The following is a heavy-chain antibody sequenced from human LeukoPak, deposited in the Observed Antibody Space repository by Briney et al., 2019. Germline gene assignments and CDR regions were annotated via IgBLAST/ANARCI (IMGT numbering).Heavy chain of an antibody. Sequence: ASVKVSCKASGYTFTDYALHWVRQAPGQSPEWMGWITTGRGETRYSQEFQRRITFTRDTSASTVYMDLSDLRSEDTAVYYCARGRKQWRGGNYFDSWGQGTLVADSS. CDR2: ITTGRGET. V-gene: IGHV1-3*03. J-gene: IGHJ4*02. CDR3: ARGRKQWRGGNYFDS. CDR1: GYTFTDYA. D-gene: IGHD6-19*01.